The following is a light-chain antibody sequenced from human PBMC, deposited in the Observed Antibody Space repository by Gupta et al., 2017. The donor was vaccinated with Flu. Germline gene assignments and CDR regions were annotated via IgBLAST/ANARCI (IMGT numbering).Light chain of an antibody. V-gene: IGLV3-21*02. CDR3: QIWITSSDRHCV. J-gene: IGLJ1*01. Sequence: GTNIGLKGVQCDQQKPGQAPGLVVYGNSDRPSGIPERFSGSNSGDTATLTITRVEAGDEADYYCQIWITSSDRHCVFGTGTKVTVL. CDR2: GNS. CDR1: NIGLKG.